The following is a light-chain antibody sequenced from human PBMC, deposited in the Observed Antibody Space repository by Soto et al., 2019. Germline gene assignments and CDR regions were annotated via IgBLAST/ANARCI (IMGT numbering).Light chain of an antibody. CDR3: SSYTGSYTLV. CDR2: GVS. Sequence: QSALTQPASVSGSPGQSITISCTGTSSDVGDYNYVSWYQQHPGKAPKLIIYGVSNRPSGISNRFSGSKSGNTASLTVSGLQAEDEADYYCSSYTGSYTLVFGGGTKVTVL. CDR1: SSDVGDYNY. J-gene: IGLJ2*01. V-gene: IGLV2-14*01.